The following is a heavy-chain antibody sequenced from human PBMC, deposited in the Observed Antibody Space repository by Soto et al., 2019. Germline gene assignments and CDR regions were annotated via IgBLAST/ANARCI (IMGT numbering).Heavy chain of an antibody. CDR3: ARDIVVVVAATPGAFDI. V-gene: IGHV4-34*01. Sequence: SETLSLTCAVYGGSFIGYYWSWILQPPGKGLEWIGEINHSGSTNYNPSLKSRVTISVDTSKNQFSLKLSSVTAADTAVYYCARDIVVVVAATPGAFDIWGQGTMVTVSS. CDR1: GGSFIGYY. CDR2: INHSGST. D-gene: IGHD2-15*01. J-gene: IGHJ3*02.